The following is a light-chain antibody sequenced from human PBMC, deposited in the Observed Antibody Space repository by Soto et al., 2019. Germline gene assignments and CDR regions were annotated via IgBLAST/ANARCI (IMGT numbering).Light chain of an antibody. CDR1: QSVSTY. CDR3: QQRSNWLIT. CDR2: DAS. J-gene: IGKJ5*01. V-gene: IGKV3-11*01. Sequence: IVLTQTPATLSLSPGERATLSCRASQSVSTYLAWYQQKPGQAPRLLIYDASNRATGIPARFSGSGSGTDFTLTISSLEPEDFTVYYCQQRSNWLITFGQGRRLEIK.